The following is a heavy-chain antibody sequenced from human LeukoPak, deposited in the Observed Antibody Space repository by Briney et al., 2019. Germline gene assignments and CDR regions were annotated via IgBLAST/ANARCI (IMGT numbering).Heavy chain of an antibody. Sequence: RSSQTLSLTCTVSGGSISSGSYYWSWIRQPAGKGLEWIGRIYTSGSTNYNPSLKSRVTISVDTSKNQFSLKLSSVTAADTAVYYCARDRGTYCSSTSCYTAAYYFDYGGQGTLVTVSS. CDR1: GGSISSGSYY. V-gene: IGHV4-61*02. J-gene: IGHJ4*02. D-gene: IGHD2-2*02. CDR2: IYTSGST. CDR3: ARDRGTYCSSTSCYTAAYYFDY.